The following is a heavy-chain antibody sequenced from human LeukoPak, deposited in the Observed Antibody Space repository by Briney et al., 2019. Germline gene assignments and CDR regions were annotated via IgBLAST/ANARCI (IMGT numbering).Heavy chain of an antibody. D-gene: IGHD2-2*02. CDR1: GFTFSSYG. CDR2: IRYDGSNK. V-gene: IGHV3-30*02. Sequence: GGSLRLSCAASGFTFSSYGMHWVRQAPGKGLEWVAFIRYDGSNKYYADSVKGRFTISRDNSKNTLYLQMNSLRAEDTAVYYCAARNCSSASCYKSLDYWGQGTLVTVSS. CDR3: AARNCSSASCYKSLDY. J-gene: IGHJ4*02.